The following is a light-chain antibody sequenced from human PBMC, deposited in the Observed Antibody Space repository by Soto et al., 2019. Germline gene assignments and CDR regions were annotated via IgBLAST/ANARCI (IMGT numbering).Light chain of an antibody. CDR3: QTWGTGIGV. CDR1: SGHSSYA. CDR2: LNSDGSH. V-gene: IGLV4-69*01. J-gene: IGLJ3*02. Sequence: QRVLTQSPSASASLGASVKLTCTLSSGHSSYAIAWHQQQPEKGPRYLMKLNSDGSHSKGDGIPDRFSGSSSGAERYLTISSLQFEDEADYYCQTWGTGIGVFGGGTKLTVL.